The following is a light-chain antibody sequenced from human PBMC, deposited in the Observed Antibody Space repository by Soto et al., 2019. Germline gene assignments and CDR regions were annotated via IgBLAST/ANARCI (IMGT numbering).Light chain of an antibody. J-gene: IGKJ1*01. CDR3: QHYGSSPRT. CDR1: QGVSGSY. Sequence: EIVLTQSPGTLSLSPGERATLSCRASQGVSGSYLAWYQQKPGQAPRLLIHGASSRATGIPNRFSGSESGTDFTLTISRLEPEDFAVYYCQHYGSSPRTFGQGTKVEIK. CDR2: GAS. V-gene: IGKV3-20*01.